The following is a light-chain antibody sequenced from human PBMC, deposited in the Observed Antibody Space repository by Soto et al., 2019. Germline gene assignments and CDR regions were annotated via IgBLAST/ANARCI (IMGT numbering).Light chain of an antibody. CDR1: QSISSW. Sequence: DIQMTQSPSTLSASVGDRVTITCRASQSISSWLAWYQQKPGKAPKLLIYDASSLKSGVPSRFSGSGSGTQFTLTVSSLQPDDFATYYCQQYDTYSPTFGQGTKVAIK. CDR2: DAS. V-gene: IGKV1-5*01. J-gene: IGKJ1*01. CDR3: QQYDTYSPT.